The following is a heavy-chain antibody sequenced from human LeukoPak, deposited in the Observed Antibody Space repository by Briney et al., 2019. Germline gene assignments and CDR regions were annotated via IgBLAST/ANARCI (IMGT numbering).Heavy chain of an antibody. Sequence: SETLSLTCTVSGGSISSGSYYWSWIRQPAGKGLEWIGRIYTSGSTSHNPSLKSRFTIPLDTSKNQFSLKLSSVTAADTAVYYCARTLYSSSSRRSFDLWGRGTLVTVSS. D-gene: IGHD6-6*01. CDR1: GGSISSGSYY. J-gene: IGHJ2*01. CDR3: ARTLYSSSSRRSFDL. CDR2: IYTSGST. V-gene: IGHV4-61*02.